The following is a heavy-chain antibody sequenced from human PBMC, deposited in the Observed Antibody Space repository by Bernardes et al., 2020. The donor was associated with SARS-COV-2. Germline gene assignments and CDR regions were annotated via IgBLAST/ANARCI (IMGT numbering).Heavy chain of an antibody. D-gene: IGHD3-16*02. CDR3: AHMGPEHYYVWGSYRSNDAFDI. Sequence: SGPTLVKPTQTLTLTCTFSGFSLSTSGVGVGWIRQPPGKALEWLALIYWDDDKRYSPSLKSRLTITKDTSKNQVVLTMTNMDPVDTATYYCAHMGPEHYYVWGSYRSNDAFDIWGQGTMVTVSS. J-gene: IGHJ3*02. CDR2: IYWDDDK. V-gene: IGHV2-5*02. CDR1: GFSLSTSGVG.